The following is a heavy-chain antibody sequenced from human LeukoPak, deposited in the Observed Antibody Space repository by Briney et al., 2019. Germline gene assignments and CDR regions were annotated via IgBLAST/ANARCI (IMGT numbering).Heavy chain of an antibody. Sequence: PSETLSLTCTVSGGSISSYYWSWIRQPAGKGLEWIGRIYTSGSTNYNPSLKSRVTMSVDTSKNQFSLKLSSVTAADTAVYYCARDKYYDFWSGYWTYFDYWGQGTVVTVSS. CDR2: IYTSGST. J-gene: IGHJ4*02. CDR1: GGSISSYY. CDR3: ARDKYYDFWSGYWTYFDY. V-gene: IGHV4-4*07. D-gene: IGHD3-3*01.